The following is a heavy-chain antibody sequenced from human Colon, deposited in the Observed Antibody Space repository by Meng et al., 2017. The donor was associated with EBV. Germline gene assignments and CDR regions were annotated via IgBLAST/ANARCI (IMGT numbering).Heavy chain of an antibody. V-gene: IGHV1-18*01. Sequence: QVVQSGAQVKKSGASVWVSCNASDSTFTHHGLSWLRQAQGQGLEWMGCISAYNGNTTSAQKLQGRVNMTTDTSTSTAYMELRSLRSDDTAVYYCARSDAPGLDYWGQGTLVTVSS. D-gene: IGHD2-8*01. CDR2: ISAYNGNT. CDR1: DSTFTHHG. CDR3: ARSDAPGLDY. J-gene: IGHJ4*02.